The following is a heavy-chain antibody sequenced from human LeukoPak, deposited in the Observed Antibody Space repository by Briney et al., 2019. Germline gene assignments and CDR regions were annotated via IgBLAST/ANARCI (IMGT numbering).Heavy chain of an antibody. D-gene: IGHD2-2*01. CDR3: ARAAGYCSSTSCYVFDY. Sequence: GASVKVSCKASGYTFTSYGISWVRQAPGQGLERMGWISAYNGNTNYAQKLQGRVTMTTDTSTSTAYMELRSLRSDDTAVYYCARAAGYCSSTSCYVFDYWGQGTLVTVSS. CDR1: GYTFTSYG. J-gene: IGHJ4*02. V-gene: IGHV1-18*04. CDR2: ISAYNGNT.